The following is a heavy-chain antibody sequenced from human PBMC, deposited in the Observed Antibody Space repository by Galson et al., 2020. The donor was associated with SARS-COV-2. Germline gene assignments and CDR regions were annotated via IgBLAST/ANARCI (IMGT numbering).Heavy chain of an antibody. V-gene: IGHV3-23*01. Sequence: GESLKISCVVSGFTFRNYAMSWVRQAPGKGPEWVSAISGSDDSTYYEDSVRGRFTISRDNSKKTLFLQMHSLRAEDTAVYYCAEYYYDSSGKYFFDNWGQGTPVTVSS. J-gene: IGHJ4*02. CDR3: AEYYYDSSGKYFFDN. D-gene: IGHD3-22*01. CDR2: ISGSDDST. CDR1: GFTFRNYA.